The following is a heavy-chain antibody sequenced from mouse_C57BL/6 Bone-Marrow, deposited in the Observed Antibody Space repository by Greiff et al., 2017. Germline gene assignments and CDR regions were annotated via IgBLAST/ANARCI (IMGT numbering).Heavy chain of an antibody. V-gene: IGHV1-61*01. CDR3: ARSTAQSTGY. J-gene: IGHJ2*01. CDR1: GYTFTSSW. D-gene: IGHD3-2*02. CDR2: IYPSDSET. Sequence: QVQLQQPGAELVRPGSSVKLSCKASGYTFTSSWMDWVKQRPGQGLEWIGNIYPSDSETHYNQKFKDKATLTVDKSSSTAYMQLSSLTSEDSAVYYCARSTAQSTGYWGQGTTLTVSS.